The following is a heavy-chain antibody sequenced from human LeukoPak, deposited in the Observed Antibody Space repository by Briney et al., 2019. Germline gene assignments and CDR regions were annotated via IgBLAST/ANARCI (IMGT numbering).Heavy chain of an antibody. CDR2: ISAYNGIT. CDR3: ARGDYDIRSGYYEHGLDP. CDR1: GYTFMGYG. D-gene: IGHD3-3*01. J-gene: IGHJ5*02. V-gene: IGHV1-18*01. Sequence: GASVKVSCKTSGYTFMGYGITWVRQAPGQGLEWMGWISAYNGITNYAPKLQGRVAMTTDISTNTAYMELRSLTSDDTAVYYCARGDYDIRSGYYEHGLDPWGQGTLVTVSS.